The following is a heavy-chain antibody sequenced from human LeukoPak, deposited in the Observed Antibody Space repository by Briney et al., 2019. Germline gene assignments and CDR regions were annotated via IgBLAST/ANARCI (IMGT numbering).Heavy chain of an antibody. Sequence: PSQTLSLTCTVSGGSISSGSYYWSWIRQPAGKGLEWIGRIYTSGSTNYNPSLKSRVTISVDTSKNQFSLKLSSVSAADTAVYYCARLITASTPSDVRIESWGQGTLVTVS. CDR3: ARLITASTPSDVRIES. D-gene: IGHD3-16*01. V-gene: IGHV4-61*02. CDR2: IYTSGST. CDR1: GGSISSGSYY. J-gene: IGHJ4*02.